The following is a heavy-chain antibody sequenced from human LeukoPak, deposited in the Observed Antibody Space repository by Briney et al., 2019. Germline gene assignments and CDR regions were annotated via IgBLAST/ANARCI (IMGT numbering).Heavy chain of an antibody. J-gene: IGHJ4*02. V-gene: IGHV1-46*01. CDR3: ARDLGIVLVTATLGY. CDR2: INPGGGGA. D-gene: IGHD2-21*02. CDR1: GYTFTSYY. Sequence: ASVKVSCKASGYTFTSYYMHWVRQAPGQGLEWMGIINPGGGGASYAQKFQGRVTMTRDTSTSTVYMELSSLRSDDTAVYYCARDLGIVLVTATLGYWGQGTLVTVSS.